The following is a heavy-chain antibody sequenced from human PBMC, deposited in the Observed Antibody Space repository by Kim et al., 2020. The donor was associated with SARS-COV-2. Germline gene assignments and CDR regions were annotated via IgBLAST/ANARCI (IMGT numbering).Heavy chain of an antibody. J-gene: IGHJ4*02. V-gene: IGHV1-69*04. CDR3: ARDTQPRAFDY. Sequence: SVKVSCKASGGTFSSYAISWVRQAPGQGLAWMGRIIPILGIANYAQKFQGRVTITADKSTSTAYMELSSLRSEDTAVYYCARDTQPRAFDYLGQGTLVT. CDR2: IIPILGIA. D-gene: IGHD2-2*01. CDR1: GGTFSSYA.